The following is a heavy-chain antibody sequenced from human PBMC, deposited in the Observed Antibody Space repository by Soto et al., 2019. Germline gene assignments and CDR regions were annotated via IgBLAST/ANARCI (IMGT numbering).Heavy chain of an antibody. V-gene: IGHV3-48*01. D-gene: IGHD2-8*01. CDR1: GFTFSSYS. Sequence: GGSLRLSCAASGFTFSSYSMNWVRQAPGKGLEWVSSISSSSSSTYYADSVKGRFTISRDNAKNTLYLQMNSLRAEDTAVYYCAKYCTNGVCYQDYWGQGTLVTVSS. CDR2: ISSSSSST. CDR3: AKYCTNGVCYQDY. J-gene: IGHJ4*02.